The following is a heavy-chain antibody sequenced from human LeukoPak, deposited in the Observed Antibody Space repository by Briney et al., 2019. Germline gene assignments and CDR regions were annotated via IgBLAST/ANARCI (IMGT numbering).Heavy chain of an antibody. CDR1: GYTFTGYY. V-gene: IGHV1-2*02. Sequence: GASVKVSCKASGYTFTGYYMHWVRQAPGQGLEWMGWINPNSGGTNYAQKFQGRVTMTRDTSISTAYMELSRLRSDDTAVYYCARDPTYYDILTGYLAGWFDPWGQGTLVTVSS. D-gene: IGHD3-9*01. J-gene: IGHJ5*02. CDR3: ARDPTYYDILTGYLAGWFDP. CDR2: INPNSGGT.